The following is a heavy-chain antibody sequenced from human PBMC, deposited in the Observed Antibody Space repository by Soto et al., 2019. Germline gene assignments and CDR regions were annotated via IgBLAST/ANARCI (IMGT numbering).Heavy chain of an antibody. CDR1: GGSISSGDYH. J-gene: IGHJ5*02. V-gene: IGHV4-30-4*01. D-gene: IGHD3-10*01. Sequence: SETLSLTCTVSGGSISSGDYHWSWIRQPPGKGLEWIGYIYYSGSTYYNPSLKSRVTISVDTSKNQFSLRLNSVTAADTAMYYCARQGSSGDYFRNFLWFDPWGQGTLVTVSS. CDR2: IYYSGST. CDR3: ARQGSSGDYFRNFLWFDP.